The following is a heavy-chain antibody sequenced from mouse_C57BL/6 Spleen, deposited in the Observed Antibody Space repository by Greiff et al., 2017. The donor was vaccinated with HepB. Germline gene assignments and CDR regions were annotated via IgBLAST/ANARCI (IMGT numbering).Heavy chain of an antibody. J-gene: IGHJ2*01. V-gene: IGHV1-78*01. CDR3: ARLYYGSSLIFDY. CDR2: IYPRDGST. CDR1: GYTFTDHT. Sequence: VQLVESDAELVKPGASVKISCKVSGYTFTDHTIHWMKQRPEQGLEWIGYIYPRDGSTKYNEKFKGKATLTADKSSSTAYMQLNSLTSEDSAVYFCARLYYGSSLIFDYWGQGTTLTVSS. D-gene: IGHD1-1*01.